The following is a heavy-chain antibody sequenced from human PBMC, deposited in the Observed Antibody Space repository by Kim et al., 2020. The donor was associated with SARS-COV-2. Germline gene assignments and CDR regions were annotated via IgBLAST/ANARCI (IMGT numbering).Heavy chain of an antibody. CDR3: ASTKRGYSYGVGCFDY. CDR2: IYYSGST. V-gene: IGHV4-39*01. CDR1: GGSISSSSYY. D-gene: IGHD5-18*01. J-gene: IGHJ4*02. Sequence: SETLSLTCTVSGGSISSSSYYWGWIRQPPGKGLEWIGSIYYSGSTYYNPSLKSRVTISVDTSKNQFSLKLSSVTAADTAVYYCASTKRGYSYGVGCFDYWGQGTLVTVSS.